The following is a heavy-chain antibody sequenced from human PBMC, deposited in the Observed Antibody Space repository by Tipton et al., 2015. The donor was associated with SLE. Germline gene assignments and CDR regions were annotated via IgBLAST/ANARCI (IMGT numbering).Heavy chain of an antibody. CDR2: IYSSGTT. D-gene: IGHD4-23*01. CDR3: ARDRGNTVVYY. CDR1: GASVSNYY. V-gene: IGHV4-4*07. J-gene: IGHJ4*02. Sequence: TLSLTCTVSGASVSNYYWSWIRQPAGKGLEWIGRIYSSGTTNYNPSLKSRVTMSVDTSKNQVSLKLNSVTAADAAVYYCARDRGNTVVYYWGQGTLVTVSS.